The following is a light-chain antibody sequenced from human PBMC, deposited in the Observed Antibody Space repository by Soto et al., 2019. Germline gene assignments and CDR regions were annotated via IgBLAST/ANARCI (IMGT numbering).Light chain of an antibody. CDR3: QQYGSSAT. J-gene: IGKJ4*01. V-gene: IGKV3-20*01. CDR2: GAS. CDR1: QSVTSDY. Sequence: ETVLTQSPDTLSLSPGERATLSCRASQSVTSDYLAWYQQKAGQPPMLLIYGASSTATGIPDRFCGSGSGTDFSLTISRLEPEDSAFYYCQQYGSSATFGGGTKVE.